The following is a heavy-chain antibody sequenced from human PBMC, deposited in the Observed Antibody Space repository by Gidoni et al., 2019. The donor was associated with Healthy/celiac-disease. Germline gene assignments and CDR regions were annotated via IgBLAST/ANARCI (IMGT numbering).Heavy chain of an antibody. Sequence: VQLVESGGGLVQPGGSLRLSCAASGFTFSSYSMNWVRQAPGKGLEWVSYISSSSSTIYYADSGKGRFTISRDNAKNSLYLQMNSLRAEDTAVYYCARMSADGSIWFDPWGQGTLVTVSS. CDR1: GFTFSSYS. D-gene: IGHD6-13*01. CDR2: ISSSSSTI. J-gene: IGHJ5*02. CDR3: ARMSADGSIWFDP. V-gene: IGHV3-48*01.